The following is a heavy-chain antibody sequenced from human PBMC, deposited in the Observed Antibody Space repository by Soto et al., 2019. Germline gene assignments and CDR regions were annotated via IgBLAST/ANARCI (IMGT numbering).Heavy chain of an antibody. V-gene: IGHV4-34*01. CDR1: GGSFSGYY. CDR3: ARERDIAARYVSY. CDR2: INHSGST. J-gene: IGHJ4*02. D-gene: IGHD6-6*01. Sequence: QVQLQQWGAGLLKPSETLSLTCAVYGGSFSGYYWSWIRQPPGKGLEWIGEINHSGSTNYNPSLKSRVTISVDTSKNQFSLKLSSVTAADTDVYYCARERDIAARYVSYWGQGTLVTVSS.